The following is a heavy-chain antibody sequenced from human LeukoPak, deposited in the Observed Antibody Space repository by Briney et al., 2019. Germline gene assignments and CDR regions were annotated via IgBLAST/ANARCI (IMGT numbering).Heavy chain of an antibody. Sequence: ASVKVSCTASGYTFTGYYMHWVRQAPGQGLEWMGWINPNSGGTNYAQKFQGRVTMTRDTSISTAYMELSRLRSDDTAVYYCARAPADSSGYLDYWGQGTLVTVSS. CDR3: ARAPADSSGYLDY. CDR2: INPNSGGT. V-gene: IGHV1-2*02. J-gene: IGHJ4*02. D-gene: IGHD3-22*01. CDR1: GYTFTGYY.